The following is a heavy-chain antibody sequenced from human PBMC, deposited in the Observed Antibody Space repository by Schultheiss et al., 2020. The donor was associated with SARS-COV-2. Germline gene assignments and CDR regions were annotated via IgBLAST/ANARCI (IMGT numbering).Heavy chain of an antibody. D-gene: IGHD2-2*01. V-gene: IGHV3-33*06. CDR2: IWYDGSNK. CDR1: GFTFSSYG. CDR3: AKLILPAAVGGGCFDY. Sequence: GESLKISCAASGFTFSSYGMHWVRQAPGKGLEWVAVIWYDGSNKYYADSVKGRFTISRDNSKNTLYLQMNSLRAEDTAVYYCAKLILPAAVGGGCFDYWGQGTLVTVSS. J-gene: IGHJ4*02.